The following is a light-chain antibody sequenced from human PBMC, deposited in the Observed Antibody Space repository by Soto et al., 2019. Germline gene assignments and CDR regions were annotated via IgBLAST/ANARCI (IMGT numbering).Light chain of an antibody. CDR1: NIGGKS. CDR2: YDN. CDR3: QVWDSSSEHYV. J-gene: IGLJ1*01. Sequence: SYELTQPPSVSVAPGETATNSCGGNNIGGKSVHWSQQKPGQAPVSVIHYDNDRPSGIPERFSGSNSGNTATLSISRVEAGDEADYYCQVWDSSSEHYVFGTGTKLTV. V-gene: IGLV3-21*04.